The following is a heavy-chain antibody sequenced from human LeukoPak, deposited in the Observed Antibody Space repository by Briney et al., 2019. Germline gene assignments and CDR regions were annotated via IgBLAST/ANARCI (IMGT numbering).Heavy chain of an antibody. D-gene: IGHD2-21*02. CDR1: GFTFSSYS. Sequence: GGSLRLSCAASGFTFSSYSMNWVRQAPAKGLEWVSSISSTSSYIYYADSVKGRFTISRDNAKNSLYLQLNSLSAEDTAVYYCARPGIIGDFSAFDIWGLGTMVTVSS. CDR2: ISSTSSYI. V-gene: IGHV3-21*01. J-gene: IGHJ3*02. CDR3: ARPGIIGDFSAFDI.